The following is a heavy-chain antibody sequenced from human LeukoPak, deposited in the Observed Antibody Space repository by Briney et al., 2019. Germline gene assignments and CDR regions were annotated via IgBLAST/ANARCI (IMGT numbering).Heavy chain of an antibody. CDR2: MNPNSGNT. D-gene: IGHD2-15*01. V-gene: IGHV1-8*01. CDR1: GYTFTSYD. J-gene: IGHJ5*02. Sequence: ASVKVSCKASGYTFTSYDINWVRQATGQGLEWTGWMNPNSGNTGYAQKFQGRVTMTRNTSISTAYMELSSLRSEDTAVYYCARGLWGGYCSGGSCLGFDPWGQGTLVTVSS. CDR3: ARGLWGGYCSGGSCLGFDP.